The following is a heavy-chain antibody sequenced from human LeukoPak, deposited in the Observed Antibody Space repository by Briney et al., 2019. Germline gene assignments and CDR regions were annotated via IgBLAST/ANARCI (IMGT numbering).Heavy chain of an antibody. CDR2: PNSGGT. Sequence: PNSGGTNYAQKFQGRVTMTRDTSISTAYMELSRLRSDDTAVYYCARDRLAYCGGDCYSFDYWGQGTLVTVSS. V-gene: IGHV1-2*02. J-gene: IGHJ4*02. CDR3: ARDRLAYCGGDCYSFDY. D-gene: IGHD2-21*02.